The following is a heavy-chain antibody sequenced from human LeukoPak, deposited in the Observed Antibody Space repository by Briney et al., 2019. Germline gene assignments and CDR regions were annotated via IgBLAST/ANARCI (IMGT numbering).Heavy chain of an antibody. CDR2: IRYDGSNK. V-gene: IGHV3-30*02. D-gene: IGHD3-22*01. J-gene: IGHJ3*02. Sequence: GGSLRLSCAASGFTFSSYGMHWVRQAPGKGLEWVAFIRYDGSNKYYADSVKGRFTISRDNSKNTLYLQMNSLRAEDTAVYYCAKDTYYYDRSGYYMDAFDIWGQGTMVTVSS. CDR3: AKDTYYYDRSGYYMDAFDI. CDR1: GFTFSSYG.